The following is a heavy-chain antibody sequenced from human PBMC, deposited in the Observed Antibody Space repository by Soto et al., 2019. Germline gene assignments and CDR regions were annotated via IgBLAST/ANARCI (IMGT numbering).Heavy chain of an antibody. J-gene: IGHJ4*01. D-gene: IGHD3-16*01. V-gene: IGHV6-1*01. CDR2: TKYMSRWNN. CDR1: GDRVSSSIVA. CDR3: VRDHNWAFDY. Sequence: SQTLSLTCDISGDRVSSSIVAWNWIRQSPSRGLEWLGKTKYMSRWNNDYAESVKSRITISPDTSKNQVSLQLDSVTPEDTAVYYCVRDHNWAFDYWGQGILVTVSS.